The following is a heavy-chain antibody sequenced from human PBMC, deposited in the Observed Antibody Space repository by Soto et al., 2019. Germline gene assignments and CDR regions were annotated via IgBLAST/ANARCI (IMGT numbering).Heavy chain of an antibody. CDR3: TRQTDAVQWLVVPTDYNFDY. V-gene: IGHV3-73*02. J-gene: IGHJ4*02. CDR1: GFTFGGSA. D-gene: IGHD6-19*01. Sequence: EWQLVESGGGLVKPGGSLKLSCAASGFTFGGSAMHWVRQASGKGLEWVGHIRRKTNSYATAYAESVKGRFTISRDDSMNTAYLQMNSLKTEDTAVYFCTRQTDAVQWLVVPTDYNFDYWGQGTLVTVSS. CDR2: IRRKTNSYAT.